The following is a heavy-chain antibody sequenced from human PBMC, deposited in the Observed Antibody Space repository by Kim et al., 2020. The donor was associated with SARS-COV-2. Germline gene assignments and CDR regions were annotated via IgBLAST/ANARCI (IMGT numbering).Heavy chain of an antibody. V-gene: IGHV3-23*01. CDR1: GFTFNNYV. CDR3: AATPTVYGLWSGYYFAF. J-gene: IGHJ4*02. Sequence: GGSLRLSCAVSGFTFNNYVVSWVRQTSGKGLQWFSAITSAGSTYYVDYVEGHFVISRDDSKSTVYLEINNLRAEDTALYYCAATPTVYGLWSGYYFAFWGRGTLVTVSS. D-gene: IGHD3-3*01. CDR2: ITSAGST.